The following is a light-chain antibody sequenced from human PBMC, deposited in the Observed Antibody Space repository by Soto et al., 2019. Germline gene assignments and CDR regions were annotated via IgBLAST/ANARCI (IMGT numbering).Light chain of an antibody. CDR1: SPNVGTNP. CDR3: ATWDDNVYV. V-gene: IGLV1-44*01. Sequence: QSVLTQPASASGTPWQTVTISCSISSPNVGTNPVAWYQQLPGTAPNLLIYTNSQRPLGVPVRFSGSKSGTSASLAISGLQSEDEGDYYCATWDDNVYVFGTGTKVTVL. J-gene: IGLJ1*01. CDR2: TNS.